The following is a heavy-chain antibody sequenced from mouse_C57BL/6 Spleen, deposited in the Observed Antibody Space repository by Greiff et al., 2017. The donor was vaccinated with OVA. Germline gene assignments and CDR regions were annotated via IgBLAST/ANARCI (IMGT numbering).Heavy chain of an antibody. CDR3: ARHGCDGFDY. J-gene: IGHJ2*01. CDR2: IWSDGST. D-gene: IGHD3-3*01. V-gene: IGHV2-6-1*01. Sequence: VQLVESGPGLVAPSQSLSITCTVSGFSLTSYGVHWVRQPPGKGLEWLVVIWSDGSTTYNSAIKSRLSISKDNSKSQVLLKMNSLQTDDTAMYSCARHGCDGFDYWGQGTTLTVSS. CDR1: GFSLTSYG.